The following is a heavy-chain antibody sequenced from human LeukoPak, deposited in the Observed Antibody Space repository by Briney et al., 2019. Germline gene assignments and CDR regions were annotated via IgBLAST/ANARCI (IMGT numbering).Heavy chain of an antibody. CDR1: GGSFSGYY. CDR2: INHSGST. CDR3: ARGRFPGIAPAGKGRFDP. Sequence: SETLSLTCAVYGGSFSGYYWSWIRQPPGKGLEWIGEINHSGSTNYNPSLKSRVTISVDTSKNQFSLKLSSVTAADTAVYYCARGRFPGIAPAGKGRFDPWGQGTLVTVSS. V-gene: IGHV4-34*01. D-gene: IGHD6-13*01. J-gene: IGHJ5*02.